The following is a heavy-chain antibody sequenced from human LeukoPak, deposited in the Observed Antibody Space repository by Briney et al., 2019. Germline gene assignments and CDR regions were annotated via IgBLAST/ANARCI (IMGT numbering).Heavy chain of an antibody. Sequence: SETLSLTCTVSGGSISNYYWSWIRQPPGKGLEWIGYIYYTGSTKYNPSLKSRVTLSVDSSKTQFSLKLNSLTAADTAVYYCAKSPSWGSGLDAFDIWGQGTMVTVSS. CDR1: GGSISNYY. J-gene: IGHJ3*02. D-gene: IGHD7-27*01. CDR2: IYYTGST. V-gene: IGHV4-59*01. CDR3: AKSPSWGSGLDAFDI.